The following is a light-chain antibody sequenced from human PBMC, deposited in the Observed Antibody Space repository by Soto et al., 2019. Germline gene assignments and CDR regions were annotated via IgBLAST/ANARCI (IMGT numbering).Light chain of an antibody. J-gene: IGKJ4*02. Sequence: ETVLTQSPGTLSLSPGERATLSCRASHNVISSNLAWYQQKPGQAPRLLIFGASSRATGIPDRFSGSGSGTDLTLSISRLEPEDFAVYYCLQYDSSPLTFGGGTRVEIK. CDR1: HNVISSN. V-gene: IGKV3-20*01. CDR2: GAS. CDR3: LQYDSSPLT.